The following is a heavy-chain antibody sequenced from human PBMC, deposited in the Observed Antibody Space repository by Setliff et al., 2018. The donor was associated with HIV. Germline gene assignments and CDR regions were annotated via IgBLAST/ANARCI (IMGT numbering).Heavy chain of an antibody. CDR3: ARRSPGGGYYMDV. CDR1: GGSISSGNYY. V-gene: IGHV4-61*02. Sequence: SETLSLTCTVSGGSISSGNYYWSWIRQPAGKGLECIGRIYTSGSTNYNPSLKSRVTIPLDTSKNQFSLNLSSVTAADTAVYYCARRSPGGGYYMDVWGKGTTVTVSS. CDR2: IYTSGST. D-gene: IGHD3-16*01. J-gene: IGHJ6*03.